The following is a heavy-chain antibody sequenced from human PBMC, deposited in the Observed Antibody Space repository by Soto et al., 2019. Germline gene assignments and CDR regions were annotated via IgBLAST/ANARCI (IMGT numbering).Heavy chain of an antibody. V-gene: IGHV3-7*04. D-gene: IGHD3-22*01. CDR3: ARGDYYDSSGPFSDAFDI. J-gene: IGHJ3*02. CDR1: GFTFSSYW. Sequence: EVQLVESGGGLVQPGGSLRLSCAAAGFTFSSYWMSWVRQAPGKGLEWVANIKPDGSEKWYVDSVKGRFTISRDNAKSSLYLQMNSLRAEDTAVYYCARGDYYDSSGPFSDAFDIWGQGTIVTVSS. CDR2: IKPDGSEK.